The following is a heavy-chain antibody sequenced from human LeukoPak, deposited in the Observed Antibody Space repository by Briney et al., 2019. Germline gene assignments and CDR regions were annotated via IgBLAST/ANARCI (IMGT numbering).Heavy chain of an antibody. CDR3: ARVQSAYCSSTSCYGGYFDY. CDR1: GYTFTSYA. CDR2: INAGNANT. Sequence: GASVKVSCKASGYTFTSYAMHWVRQAPGQRLEWMGWINAGNANTKYSQKFQGGVTITRDTSANTAYMELSSLRSEDTAVYYCARVQSAYCSSTSCYGGYFDYWGQGTLVTVSS. V-gene: IGHV1-3*01. D-gene: IGHD2-2*01. J-gene: IGHJ4*02.